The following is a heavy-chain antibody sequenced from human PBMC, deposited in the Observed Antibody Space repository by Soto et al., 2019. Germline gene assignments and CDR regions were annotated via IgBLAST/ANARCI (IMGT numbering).Heavy chain of an antibody. J-gene: IGHJ3*02. CDR1: GYTFTSYG. CDR3: ARDLSQDLPHDAFDI. V-gene: IGHV1-18*01. Sequence: QVQLVQSGAEVKKPRASVKVSCKASGYTFTSYGISWVRQTPGQGLEWMGWISAYNGNTNYAQKLQGRVTMTTDTSTSTAYMELRSLRSDDTAVYYFARDLSQDLPHDAFDIWGQGTMVTVSS. CDR2: ISAYNGNT.